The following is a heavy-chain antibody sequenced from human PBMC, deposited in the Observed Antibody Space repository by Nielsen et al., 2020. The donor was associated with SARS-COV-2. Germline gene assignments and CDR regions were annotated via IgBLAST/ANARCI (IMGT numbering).Heavy chain of an antibody. D-gene: IGHD6-19*01. Sequence: WVRQAPGQGLERMGWISAYNGNTNYAQKLQGRVTMTTDTSTSTAYMELRSLRSDDTAVYYCARDKEQWLDGYYYYGMDVWGQGTTVTVSS. V-gene: IGHV1-18*01. J-gene: IGHJ6*02. CDR3: ARDKEQWLDGYYYYGMDV. CDR2: ISAYNGNT.